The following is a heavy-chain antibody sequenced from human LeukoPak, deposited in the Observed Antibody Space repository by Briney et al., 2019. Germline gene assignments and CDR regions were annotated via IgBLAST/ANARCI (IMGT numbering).Heavy chain of an antibody. CDR1: GFTVSSAW. CDR3: TTERSGSFPY. D-gene: IGHD1-26*01. V-gene: IGHV3-15*01. CDR2: IKSKTDGGTI. Sequence: GGSLRLSCAASGFTVSSAWMNWVRQTPGTGLEWVGLIKSKTDGGTIDYAAPVKGRFTISRDDSKNTLYLQMNSLKTEDTAVYYCTTERSGSFPYWGQGALVTVSS. J-gene: IGHJ4*02.